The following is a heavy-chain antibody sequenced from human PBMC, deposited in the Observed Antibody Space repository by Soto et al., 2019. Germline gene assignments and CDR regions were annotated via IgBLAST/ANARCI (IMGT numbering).Heavy chain of an antibody. D-gene: IGHD6-13*01. CDR3: TTDSYSSSWYLIDP. V-gene: IGHV3-15*01. CDR2: IKSKTDGGTT. Sequence: GSLRLSCAASGFTFSTAWMSWVRQAPGKGLEWVGRIKSKTDGGTTDYAAPVKGRFTISRDDSKNTLYLQMNSLKTEDTAVYYCTTDSYSSSWYLIDPWGQGTLVTVSS. CDR1: GFTFSTAW. J-gene: IGHJ5*02.